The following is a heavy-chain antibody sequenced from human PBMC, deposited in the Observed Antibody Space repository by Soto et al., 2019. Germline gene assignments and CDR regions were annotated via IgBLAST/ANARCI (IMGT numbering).Heavy chain of an antibody. J-gene: IGHJ6*02. V-gene: IGHV1-69*06. Sequence: QVHLVQSGAEVKKPGSSVKVSCKASRGTFGNYAVSWVRQAPGQGLGWMGGIMPVFGTVNYAQRLQDRVTITADKFTNTAYMELSSLRSEDTAVYYCARVSVPGIYGEDVWGQGTTVTVSS. CDR2: IMPVFGTV. CDR1: RGTFGNYA. CDR3: ARVSVPGIYGEDV. D-gene: IGHD3-10*01.